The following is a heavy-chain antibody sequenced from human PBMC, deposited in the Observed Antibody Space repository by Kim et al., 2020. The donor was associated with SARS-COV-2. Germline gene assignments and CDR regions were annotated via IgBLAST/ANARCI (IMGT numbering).Heavy chain of an antibody. J-gene: IGHJ5*02. CDR2: IYYSGST. CDR1: GGSISSGGYY. Sequence: SETLSLTCTVSGGSISSGGYYWSWIRQHPGKGLEWIGYIYYSGSTYYNPSLKSRVTISVDTSKNQFSLKLSSVTAADTAVYYCARGPGTNYDIGWFDPWGQGTLVTVSS. CDR3: ARGPGTNYDIGWFDP. V-gene: IGHV4-31*03. D-gene: IGHD3-9*01.